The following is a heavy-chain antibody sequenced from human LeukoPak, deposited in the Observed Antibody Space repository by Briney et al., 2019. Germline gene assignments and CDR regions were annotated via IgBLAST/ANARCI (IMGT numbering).Heavy chain of an antibody. Sequence: GGSLRLSCVASGFSFTTHAMGWVRQAPGKGLEWVSHISGSGGSTKYSGSVKGRFTISRDNARNSVHLQMNSLRVEDTAVYYCTRNRLVGGSDPWGQGTLVTVSS. CDR3: TRNRLVGGSDP. V-gene: IGHV3-23*01. J-gene: IGHJ5*02. D-gene: IGHD1-14*01. CDR1: GFSFTTHA. CDR2: ISGSGGST.